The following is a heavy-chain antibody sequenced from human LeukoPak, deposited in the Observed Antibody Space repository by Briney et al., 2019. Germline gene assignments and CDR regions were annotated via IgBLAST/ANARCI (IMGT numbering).Heavy chain of an antibody. Sequence: PSESLSLTCTVSGGSVSSSCYYWGWLRQPPGKGLEWIGSIYYGGSTYYNPSLRSRVTISADTSKNQFSLKLSSVTAADTAVYYCARDSCSSTSCYSYYFDYWGQGTLVTVSS. J-gene: IGHJ4*02. V-gene: IGHV4-39*07. CDR2: IYYGGST. CDR3: ARDSCSSTSCYSYYFDY. D-gene: IGHD2-2*02. CDR1: GGSVSSSCYY.